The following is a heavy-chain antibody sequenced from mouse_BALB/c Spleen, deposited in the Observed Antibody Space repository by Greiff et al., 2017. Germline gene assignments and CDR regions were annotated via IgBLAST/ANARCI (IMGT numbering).Heavy chain of an antibody. J-gene: IGHJ3*01. D-gene: IGHD1-1*01. CDR2: IWAGGST. CDR1: GFSLTSYG. CDR3: ARDYYGSSYEAWFAY. Sequence: VHLVESGPGLVAPSQSLSITCTVSGFSLTSYGVHWVRQPPGKGLEWLGVIWAGGSTNYNSALMSRLSISKDNSKSQVFLKMNSLQTDDTAMYYCARDYYGSSYEAWFAYWGQGTLVTVSA. V-gene: IGHV2-9*02.